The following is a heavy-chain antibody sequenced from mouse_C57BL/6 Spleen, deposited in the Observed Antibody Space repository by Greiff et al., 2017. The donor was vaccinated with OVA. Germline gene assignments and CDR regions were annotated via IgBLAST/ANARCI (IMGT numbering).Heavy chain of an antibody. CDR1: GYTFTDYE. CDR2: IDPETGGT. J-gene: IGHJ3*01. D-gene: IGHD1-1*01. CDR3: TRLHYYGSSFAY. V-gene: IGHV1-15*01. Sequence: LVESGAELVRPGASVTLSCKASGYTFTDYEMHWVKQTPVHGLEWIGAIDPETGGTAYNQKFKGKAILTADKSSSTAYMELRSLTSEDSAVYYCTRLHYYGSSFAYWGQGTLVTVSA.